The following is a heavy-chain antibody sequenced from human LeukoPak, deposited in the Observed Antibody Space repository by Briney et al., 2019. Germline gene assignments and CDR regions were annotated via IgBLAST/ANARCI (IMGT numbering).Heavy chain of an antibody. CDR3: ARPRALLWFGENSFDY. V-gene: IGHV1-2*02. D-gene: IGHD3-10*01. CDR2: INPNSGGT. CDR1: GYTFTGYY. Sequence: AAVKVSCKASGYTFTGYYMHWVRQAPGQGLEWMGWINPNSGGTNYAQEFQGRVTMTRDTSISTAYMELSRLRSDDTAVYYCARPRALLWFGENSFDYWGQGTLVTVSS. J-gene: IGHJ4*02.